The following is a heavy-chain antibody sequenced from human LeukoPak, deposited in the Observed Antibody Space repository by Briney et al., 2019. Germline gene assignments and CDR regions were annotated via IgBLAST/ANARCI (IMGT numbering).Heavy chain of an antibody. CDR2: INWNGGST. J-gene: IGHJ4*02. CDR3: ARDGGEGYDYGDYGEGYFDY. CDR1: GFTFDDYG. V-gene: IGHV3-20*04. Sequence: GGSLRLSCAASGFTFDDYGMSWDRQVPGKGLEWVSGINWNGGSTGYADSVKGRFTISRDNAKNSLYLQMNSLRAEDTALYYCARDGGEGYDYGDYGEGYFDYWGQGTLVTVSS. D-gene: IGHD4-17*01.